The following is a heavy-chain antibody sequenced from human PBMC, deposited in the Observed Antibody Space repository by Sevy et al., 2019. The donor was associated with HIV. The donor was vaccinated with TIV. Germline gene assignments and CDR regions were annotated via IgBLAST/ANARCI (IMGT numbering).Heavy chain of an antibody. CDR2: ISSSSSNI. Sequence: GGSLRLSCAASGFSFSGYSMNWVRQAPGKGLEWVSYISSSSSNIKYADSVKGRFTISRDNAKNSLYLQMNSLGDEDTAGYYCARHPYYDSSGYVDYWGQGTLVTVSS. J-gene: IGHJ4*02. CDR3: ARHPYYDSSGYVDY. CDR1: GFSFSGYS. D-gene: IGHD3-22*01. V-gene: IGHV3-48*02.